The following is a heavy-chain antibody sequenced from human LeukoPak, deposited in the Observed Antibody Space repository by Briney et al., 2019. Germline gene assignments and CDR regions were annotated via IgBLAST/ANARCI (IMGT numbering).Heavy chain of an antibody. CDR2: ISTHNGYT. J-gene: IGHJ4*02. Sequence: GASVKVSCKTSGYTFTSFGLSWVRQAPGQGLEWMGWISTHNGYTTYAQKLQGRVTMTTDTSTSTAYMELRSLRSDDTAVYYCARNYTSGGIDYWGQGTLVIVSS. CDR1: GYTFTSFG. CDR3: ARNYTSGGIDY. D-gene: IGHD6-19*01. V-gene: IGHV1-18*01.